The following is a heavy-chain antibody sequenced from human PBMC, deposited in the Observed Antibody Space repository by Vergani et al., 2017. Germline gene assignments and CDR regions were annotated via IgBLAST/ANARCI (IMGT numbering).Heavy chain of an antibody. Sequence: QVQLQESGPGLVKPSETLSLTCTVSGGSISSYYWSWIRQPPGKGLEWIGYIYYSGSTNYNPSLKSRVTISVDTSKNQFSLKLSSVTAADTAVYYCARSAPYGDYDFDYWGQGTLVTVSS. CDR2: IYYSGST. CDR3: ARSAPYGDYDFDY. CDR1: GGSISSYY. V-gene: IGHV4-59*01. J-gene: IGHJ4*02. D-gene: IGHD4-17*01.